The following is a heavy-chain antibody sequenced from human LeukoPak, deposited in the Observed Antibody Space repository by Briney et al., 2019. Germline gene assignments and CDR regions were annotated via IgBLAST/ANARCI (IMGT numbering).Heavy chain of an antibody. CDR1: GFTFSSYA. D-gene: IGHD4-11*01. V-gene: IGHV3-23*01. J-gene: IGHJ4*02. CDR2: ISDSAGST. Sequence: GGSLRLSCAASGFTFSSYAMTWVRQAPGKGLEWVSGISDSAGSTYYADSVKGRFTVSRDNSKNTLYLQMNSLRAEDTAVYYCARGRGYYSNYRFDYWGQGTLVTVSS. CDR3: ARGRGYYSNYRFDY.